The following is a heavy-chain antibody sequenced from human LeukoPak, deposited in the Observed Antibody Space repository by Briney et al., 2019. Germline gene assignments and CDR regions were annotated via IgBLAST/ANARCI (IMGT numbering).Heavy chain of an antibody. J-gene: IGHJ6*03. Sequence: GALRLSSAASVVSFSNYNIHWGRQATEESVDWVLSIGSAADTYYRGSVQGRFTISRANAKISLYLQMNSLRARDTAVYYCARGTWTYYMDVSGTGTTVTASS. CDR3: ARGTWTYYMDV. V-gene: IGHV3-13*01. D-gene: IGHD3/OR15-3a*01. CDR2: IGSAADT. CDR1: VVSFSNYN.